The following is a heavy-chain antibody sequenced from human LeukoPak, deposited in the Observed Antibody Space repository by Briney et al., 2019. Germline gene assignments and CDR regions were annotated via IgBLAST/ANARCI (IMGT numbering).Heavy chain of an antibody. CDR3: ASGGGWELPYNFDY. J-gene: IGHJ4*02. Sequence: SETLTLPCTVSIHSLRLYRGSWLRQPPGKGLEWIGYIYYSGSSTYSPSLQSRVSISVDTSKNQFSLRLSPVTAADTAVYYCASGGGWELPYNFDYWGQGTPVTVSS. CDR1: IHSLRLYR. CDR2: IYYSGSS. D-gene: IGHD1-26*01. V-gene: IGHV4-59*08.